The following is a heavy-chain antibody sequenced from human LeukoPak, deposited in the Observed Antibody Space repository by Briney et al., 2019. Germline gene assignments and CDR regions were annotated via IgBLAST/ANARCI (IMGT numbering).Heavy chain of an antibody. J-gene: IGHJ4*02. CDR3: ASDLCSGGSCYQFDY. CDR2: ISYDGSNK. Sequence: GGSLTFSCAASGFTFSSYAMHWVRQAPGKGLEWVAVISYDGSNKYYADSVKGRFTISRDNSKNTMYMQMNSLRAADTAVYSCASDLCSGGSCYQFDYWGQGTMVTVSS. D-gene: IGHD2-15*01. V-gene: IGHV3-30*01. CDR1: GFTFSSYA.